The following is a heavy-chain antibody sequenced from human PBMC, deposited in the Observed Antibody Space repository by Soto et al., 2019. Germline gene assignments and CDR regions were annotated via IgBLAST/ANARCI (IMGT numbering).Heavy chain of an antibody. CDR1: GFTFSDYS. Sequence: EVHLLESGGGLVQPGGSQRLSCAASGFTFSDYSMSWVRQTPERGLEWVSSLTRDGTSYYADSVQGRFTVSRDNSKNTVSLQMHSLRAEDTALYYCTKRATTIPTPGNYFDSWGQGTLVTVSS. D-gene: IGHD1-1*01. V-gene: IGHV3-23*01. CDR2: LTRDGTS. J-gene: IGHJ4*02. CDR3: TKRATTIPTPGNYFDS.